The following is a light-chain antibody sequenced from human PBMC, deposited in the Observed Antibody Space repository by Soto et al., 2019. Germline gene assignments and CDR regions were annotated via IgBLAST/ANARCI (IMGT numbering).Light chain of an antibody. CDR1: QGISNF. V-gene: IGKV1-8*01. Sequence: IRMTQSPSSFSASTGDRVTITCRASQGISNFLAWYQQKPGKAPKLLIYAASTLQSGVPSRFSGSGSGTNFTLTISCLQSDDFATYYCQQCYNYPWTFGQGTKVEIK. J-gene: IGKJ1*01. CDR3: QQCYNYPWT. CDR2: AAS.